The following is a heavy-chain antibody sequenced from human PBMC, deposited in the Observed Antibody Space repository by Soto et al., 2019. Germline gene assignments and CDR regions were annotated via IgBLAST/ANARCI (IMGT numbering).Heavy chain of an antibody. CDR3: ARDRDSSGWYVRDRDYYGMGV. CDR2: ISSSSSYI. Sequence: PVGSLRLSCAASGFTFSSYSMNWVRQAPGKGLEWVSSISSSSSYIYYADSVKGRFTISRDNAKNSLYLQMNSLRAEGTAVYYCARDRDSSGWYVRDRDYYGMGVWGQGTTVTVSS. V-gene: IGHV3-21*01. CDR1: GFTFSSYS. J-gene: IGHJ6*02. D-gene: IGHD6-19*01.